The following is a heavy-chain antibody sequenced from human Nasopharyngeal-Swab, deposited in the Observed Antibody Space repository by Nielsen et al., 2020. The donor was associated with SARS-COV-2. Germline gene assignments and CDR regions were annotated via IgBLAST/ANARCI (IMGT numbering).Heavy chain of an antibody. J-gene: IGHJ4*02. Sequence: RQAPGKGLEWIGSIYYSGSTYYNPSLKSRVTISVDTSKNQFSLKLSSVTAADTAVYYCASHHGDCSGGSCYYRVFDYWGQGTLVTVPQ. CDR2: IYYSGST. CDR3: ASHHGDCSGGSCYYRVFDY. V-gene: IGHV4-39*01. D-gene: IGHD2-15*01.